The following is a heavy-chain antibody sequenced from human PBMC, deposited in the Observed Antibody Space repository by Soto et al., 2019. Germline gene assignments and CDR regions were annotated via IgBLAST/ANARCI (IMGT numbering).Heavy chain of an antibody. CDR2: ISGSGGSS. J-gene: IGHJ3*01. D-gene: IGHD6-19*01. CDR3: VREGSGWYSRRCFDF. V-gene: IGHV3-23*01. CDR1: GCTLSNYA. Sequence: PGGSRRCSCAATGCTLSNYAMNWVRQAPGKGLAWVSVISGSGGSSSYADSVQGRFTISRDNTNNALYLQMNSSRAEETAIYSCVREGSGWYSRRCFDFWGRGTMVTVAS.